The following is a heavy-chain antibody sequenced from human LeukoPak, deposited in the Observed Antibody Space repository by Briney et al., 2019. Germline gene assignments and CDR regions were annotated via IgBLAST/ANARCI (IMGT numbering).Heavy chain of an antibody. V-gene: IGHV3-30*02. J-gene: IGHJ4*02. Sequence: GGSLRLSCTASGFTFSRYGIHWVRQAPGKGLEWVAFIQYNGGNKYYADSVKGRFTISRDNSKNTLYLQMNSLRVEDTSVYYCAKVATSGYCWDFFDYWGQGTLVTVSS. CDR1: GFTFSRYG. CDR2: IQYNGGNK. D-gene: IGHD3-22*01. CDR3: AKVATSGYCWDFFDY.